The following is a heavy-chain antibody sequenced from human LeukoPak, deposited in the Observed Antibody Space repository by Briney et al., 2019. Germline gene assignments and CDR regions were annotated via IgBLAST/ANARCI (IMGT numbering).Heavy chain of an antibody. Sequence: GASVKVSCKASGYTFTSYDINWVRQATGQGLEWMGWMNPNSGNTGYAQKFQGRVTMTRNTSISTTYMELSSLRSEDTAVYYCARRIGRHYDFWSGINGFWFDPWGQGTLVTVSS. J-gene: IGHJ5*02. CDR3: ARRIGRHYDFWSGINGFWFDP. V-gene: IGHV1-8*01. D-gene: IGHD3-3*01. CDR2: MNPNSGNT. CDR1: GYTFTSYD.